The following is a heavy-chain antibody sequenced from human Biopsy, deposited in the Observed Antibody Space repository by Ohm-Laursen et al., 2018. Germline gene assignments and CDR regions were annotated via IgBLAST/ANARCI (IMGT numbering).Heavy chain of an antibody. V-gene: IGHV1-8*01. D-gene: IGHD1-7*01. Sequence: ASVKVSCKSSGYTFTSYDITWVRQASGQGPEWIGWLNPVSGNSNFGQKFRGRVTVTSDTSISTAYMELSGLTSDDTATYYCGRAVRNQLLTDPWGQGALVTVTS. J-gene: IGHJ5*02. CDR3: GRAVRNQLLTDP. CDR1: GYTFTSYD. CDR2: LNPVSGNS.